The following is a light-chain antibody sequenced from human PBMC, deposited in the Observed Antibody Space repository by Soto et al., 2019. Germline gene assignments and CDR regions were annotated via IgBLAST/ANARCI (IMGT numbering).Light chain of an antibody. CDR3: CSYAVTFTLV. V-gene: IGLV2-11*01. CDR1: SSDVGGYNY. Sequence: QSVLTQPRSVSGSPGQSVTISCTGTSSDVGGYNYVSWYQQHPGKAPKLMIYDVSKRPSGVPDRFSGSKSGSTASLTISGLQAEDEADYYCCSYAVTFTLVFGGGTKLTVL. J-gene: IGLJ2*01. CDR2: DVS.